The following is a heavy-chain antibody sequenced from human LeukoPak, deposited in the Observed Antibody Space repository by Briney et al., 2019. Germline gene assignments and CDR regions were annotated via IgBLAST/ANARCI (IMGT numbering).Heavy chain of an antibody. CDR1: GGSISSSSYY. V-gene: IGHV4-39*07. D-gene: IGHD3-10*01. CDR3: AREGITMVRGVKMHAFDI. Sequence: SETLSLTCTVSGGSISSSSYYWGWIRQPPGKGLEWIGSIYYSGSTYYNPSLKSRVTISVDTSKNQFSLKLSSVTAADTAVYYCAREGITMVRGVKMHAFDIWGQGTMVTVSS. J-gene: IGHJ3*02. CDR2: IYYSGST.